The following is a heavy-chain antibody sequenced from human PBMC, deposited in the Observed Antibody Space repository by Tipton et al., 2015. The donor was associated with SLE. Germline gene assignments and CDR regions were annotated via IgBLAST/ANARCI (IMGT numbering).Heavy chain of an antibody. V-gene: IGHV4-39*07. D-gene: IGHD3-16*01. CDR1: GGSISSSSYY. CDR3: ARDRVGVGDFDY. CDR2: IYYSGST. J-gene: IGHJ4*02. Sequence: TLSLTCSVSGGSISSSSYYWGWIRQPPGKGLEWIGNIYYSGSTYYNPSLKTRVTISIDTSKTQFSLKLSSATAADTAVYYCARDRVGVGDFDYWGQGTLVTVSS.